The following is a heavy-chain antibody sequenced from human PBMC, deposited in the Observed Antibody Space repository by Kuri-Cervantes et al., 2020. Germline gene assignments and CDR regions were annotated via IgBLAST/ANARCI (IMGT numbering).Heavy chain of an antibody. CDR1: GFTFGDYA. CDR2: ISWNSGSI. Sequence: GGSLRLSCAASGFTFGDYAMHWVRQAPGKGLEWVSGISWNSGSIGYADSVKGRFTISRDNSKNTLYLQMNSLRAEDTAVYYCARGLRITIFGVVITRNNWFDPWGQGTLVTVSS. CDR3: ARGLRITIFGVVITRNNWFDP. J-gene: IGHJ5*02. V-gene: IGHV3-9*01. D-gene: IGHD3-3*01.